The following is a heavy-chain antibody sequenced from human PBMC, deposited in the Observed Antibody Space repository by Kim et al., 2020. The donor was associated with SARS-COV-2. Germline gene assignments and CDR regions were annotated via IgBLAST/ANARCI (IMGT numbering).Heavy chain of an antibody. D-gene: IGHD4-17*01. CDR2: IYPGDSDT. V-gene: IGHV5-51*01. CDR3: ARTVSPGYYYYGMDV. Sequence: GESLKISCKGSGYSFTSYWIGWVRQMPGKGLGWMGIIYPGDSDTRYSPSFQGQVTIPADKSISTAYLQWSSLKASDTAMYYCARTVSPGYYYYGMDVWGQGTTVTVSS. J-gene: IGHJ6*02. CDR1: GYSFTSYW.